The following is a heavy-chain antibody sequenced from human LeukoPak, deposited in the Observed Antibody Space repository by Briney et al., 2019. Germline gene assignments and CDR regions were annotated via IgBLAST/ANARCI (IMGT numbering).Heavy chain of an antibody. CDR2: IHSSSGTV. V-gene: IGHV3-48*01. CDR3: AKVRPSDIVVVPAAIRPFGY. D-gene: IGHD2-2*01. Sequence: PGGSLRLSCAASGFTFSSHNMQWVRQAPGKGLEWVSYIHSSSGTVYYADSVKGRFTISRDNSKNTLYLQMDSLRAEDTAVYYCAKVRPSDIVVVPAAIRPFGYWGQGTLVTVSS. J-gene: IGHJ4*02. CDR1: GFTFSSHN.